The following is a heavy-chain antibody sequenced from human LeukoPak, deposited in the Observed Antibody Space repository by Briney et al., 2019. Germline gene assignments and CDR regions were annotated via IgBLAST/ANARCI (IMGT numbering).Heavy chain of an antibody. V-gene: IGHV4-39*01. Sequence: SETLSLTCTVSGGSISSSSYYWGWIRQPPGKGLEWIGSIYYSGSTYYNPSLKSRVTISVDTSKNQFSLKLSSVTAADTAVYYCARLDYYGSGSIDYWGPGTLVTVSS. CDR3: ARLDYYGSGSIDY. D-gene: IGHD3-10*01. J-gene: IGHJ4*02. CDR1: GGSISSSSYY. CDR2: IYYSGST.